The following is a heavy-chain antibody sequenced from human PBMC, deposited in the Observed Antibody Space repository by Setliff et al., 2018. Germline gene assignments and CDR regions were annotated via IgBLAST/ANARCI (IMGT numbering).Heavy chain of an antibody. CDR3: ARIGPRNYYVLDV. J-gene: IGHJ6*02. CDR1: GYSFSTCW. Sequence: PGESLKISCKGSGYSFSTCWIGWVRQMPGKGLEWMGIIYPGDSITRYSPSFQGQVTISADKSISTVYLQWSSLKASDSAMYYCARIGPRNYYVLDVWGQGTTVTVSS. CDR2: IYPGDSIT. V-gene: IGHV5-51*01.